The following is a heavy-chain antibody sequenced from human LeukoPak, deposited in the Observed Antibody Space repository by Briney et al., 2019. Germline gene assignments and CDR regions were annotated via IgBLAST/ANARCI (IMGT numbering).Heavy chain of an antibody. Sequence: GGSLRLSCVASGFTFGKYWMSWVRQAPGKGLEWVANIKQDGSEKYYVDSVKGRFTISRDNAKNSLYLQMNTLRAEDTAMYYCAKDAQPRSRWFDPWGQGTLVTVSS. D-gene: IGHD3-16*01. CDR2: IKQDGSEK. V-gene: IGHV3-7*03. CDR1: GFTFGKYW. CDR3: AKDAQPRSRWFDP. J-gene: IGHJ5*02.